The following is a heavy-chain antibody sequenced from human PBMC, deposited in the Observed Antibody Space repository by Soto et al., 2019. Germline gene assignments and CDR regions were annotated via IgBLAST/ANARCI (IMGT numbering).Heavy chain of an antibody. Sequence: SQTLSLTCAISGDSVSSNSAAWTWIRQSPSRGLEWLGRTYYRSKWYNDYAVSVKRRITINPDTSNNQCSLQLNSVTPEDTAVYYCAREEDYDDNSGYQSSIDYWGQVTLVTVSS. CDR2: TYYRSKWYN. CDR1: GDSVSSNSAA. D-gene: IGHD3-22*01. V-gene: IGHV6-1*01. J-gene: IGHJ4*02. CDR3: AREEDYDDNSGYQSSIDY.